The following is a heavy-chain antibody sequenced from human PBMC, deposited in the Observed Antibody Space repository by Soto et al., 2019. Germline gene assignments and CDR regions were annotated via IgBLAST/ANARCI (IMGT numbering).Heavy chain of an antibody. CDR3: ARGRGGWEGSTKFDY. D-gene: IGHD1-26*01. V-gene: IGHV1-8*01. Sequence: ASVKVSCKASGYSFTSYDINWVRQATGQGLEWMGWMNPHSGNTGYAREFQGRVTMTRNTSISTAYMELSSLRSEDTAVYFCARGRGGWEGSTKFDYWSQGTLVTVSS. CDR2: MNPHSGNT. J-gene: IGHJ4*02. CDR1: GYSFTSYD.